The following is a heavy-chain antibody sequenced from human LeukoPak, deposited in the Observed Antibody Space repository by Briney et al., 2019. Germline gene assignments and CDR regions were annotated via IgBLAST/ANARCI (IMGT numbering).Heavy chain of an antibody. Sequence: ASVKVSCKASGYTFTGYYMHWVRQAPGQGLEWMGWINPNSGGTDYAQKFPGRVTMTRDTSISTAYMELRRLRSDDTAVYYCARDFGGTVVKNWGQGTLVTVSS. CDR3: ARDFGGTVVKN. V-gene: IGHV1-2*02. J-gene: IGHJ4*02. CDR1: GYTFTGYY. D-gene: IGHD4-17*01. CDR2: INPNSGGT.